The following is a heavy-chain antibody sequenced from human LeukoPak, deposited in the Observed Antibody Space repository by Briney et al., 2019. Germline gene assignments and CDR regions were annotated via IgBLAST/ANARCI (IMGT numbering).Heavy chain of an antibody. J-gene: IGHJ4*02. V-gene: IGHV4-59*01. D-gene: IGHD6-19*01. CDR3: ARDGYSSGSGYFDY. CDR1: GGSISSYY. CDR2: IYYSGST. Sequence: SETLSLTCTVSGGSISSYYWSWIRQPPGKGLEWIGYIYYSGSTNYNPSLNSRVTISVDTSKNQFSLKLSSVTAADTAVYYCARDGYSSGSGYFDYWGQGTLVTVSS.